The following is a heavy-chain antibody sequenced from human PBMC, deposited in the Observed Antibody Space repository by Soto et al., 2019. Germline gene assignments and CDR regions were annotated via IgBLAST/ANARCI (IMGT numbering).Heavy chain of an antibody. J-gene: IGHJ5*02. V-gene: IGHV4-39*01. CDR1: GGSISSSSYY. D-gene: IGHD6-13*01. Sequence: SETLSLTCTVSGGSISSSSYYWGWIRQPPGKGLEWIGSIYYSGSTYYNPSLKSRVTISVDTSKNQFSLKLSSVTAADTAVYYCARARIAAAGTPLLWFDPWGQGTLVTVSS. CDR2: IYYSGST. CDR3: ARARIAAAGTPLLWFDP.